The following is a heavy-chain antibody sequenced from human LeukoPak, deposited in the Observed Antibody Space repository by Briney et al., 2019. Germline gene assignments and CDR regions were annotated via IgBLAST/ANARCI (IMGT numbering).Heavy chain of an antibody. J-gene: IGHJ3*02. V-gene: IGHV1-46*01. D-gene: IGHD3-9*01. CDR1: GYTFTSYY. Sequence: ASVKVSCKASGYTFTSYYMHWVRQAPGQGLEWMGIINPSGGSTSYAQKFQGRVTMTEDTSTDTAYMELSSLRSEDTAVYYCATVQYILNERDAFDIWGQGTMVTVSS. CDR3: ATVQYILNERDAFDI. CDR2: INPSGGST.